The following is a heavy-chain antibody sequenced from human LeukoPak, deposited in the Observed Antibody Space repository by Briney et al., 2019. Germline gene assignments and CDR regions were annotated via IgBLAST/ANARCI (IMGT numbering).Heavy chain of an antibody. Sequence: SETLSLTCTVSGASISSYYWSWIRQPPGKGLEWIGYIYYTGSSNYNPSLKSRVTISMDTSKNQFSLKLGSVTAADTAVYYCARVYSDFWSGYDWGRGTQVTVSS. CDR3: ARVYSDFWSGYD. D-gene: IGHD3-3*01. CDR1: GASISSYY. CDR2: IYYTGSS. J-gene: IGHJ4*02. V-gene: IGHV4-59*01.